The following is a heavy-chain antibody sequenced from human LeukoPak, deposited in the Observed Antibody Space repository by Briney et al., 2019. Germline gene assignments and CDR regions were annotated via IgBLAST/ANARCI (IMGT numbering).Heavy chain of an antibody. D-gene: IGHD6-19*01. Sequence: GALRLSCAASGFTVSSSYMGWVRQAPVKGLEWVSVIYSGGDTYYADSVKGRFTISRDNSKNMIYLEMTSLKAEDTAVYYCAKERNLEIAVAGTIFDYWGQGTLVTVSS. CDR1: GFTVSSSY. V-gene: IGHV3-66*01. CDR3: AKERNLEIAVAGTIFDY. J-gene: IGHJ4*02. CDR2: IYSGGDT.